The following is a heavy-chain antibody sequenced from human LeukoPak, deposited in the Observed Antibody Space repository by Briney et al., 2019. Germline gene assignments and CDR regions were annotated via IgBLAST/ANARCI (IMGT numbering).Heavy chain of an antibody. CDR3: ARERTTETTWGYFDY. CDR1: GGSFNDYA. V-gene: IGHV1-69*05. Sequence: GASVKVSFKASGGSFNDYAFSWVRQAPGQGLEWMGGIIPLFGTPIYAQQFQGRFTSTTDESTSTAYMELSSLTSEDTAVHYCARERTTETTWGYFDYWGQGTLVTVSS. CDR2: IIPLFGTP. J-gene: IGHJ4*02. D-gene: IGHD4-17*01.